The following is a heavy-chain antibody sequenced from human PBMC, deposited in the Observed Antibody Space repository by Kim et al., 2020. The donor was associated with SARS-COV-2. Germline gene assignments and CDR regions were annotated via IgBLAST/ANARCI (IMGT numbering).Heavy chain of an antibody. CDR3: ARDERWLQF. Sequence: SETLSLTCTVSGGSISSSSYYWGWIRQPPGKGLEWIGSIDDSGSTYYNPSLKSRVTISVDTSKNQFSLKLSSGTAADTAVYYCARDERWLQFWGQGTLVTVSS. CDR1: GGSISSSSYY. V-gene: IGHV4-39*07. D-gene: IGHD5-12*01. CDR2: IDDSGST. J-gene: IGHJ4*02.